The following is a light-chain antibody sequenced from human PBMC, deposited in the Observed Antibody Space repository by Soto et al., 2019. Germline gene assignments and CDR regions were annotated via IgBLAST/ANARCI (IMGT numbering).Light chain of an antibody. J-gene: IGLJ3*02. Sequence: QSALTQPASVSASPGQSITISCTGTSSDVGKYNLVSWYQQHPGKAPKLMIYEVSKRPSGVPDRFSGSKSGNTASLTVSGLQAEDEADYYCSSYAGSNNVVFGGGTQLTVL. CDR2: EVS. V-gene: IGLV2-8*01. CDR3: SSYAGSNNVV. CDR1: SSDVGKYNL.